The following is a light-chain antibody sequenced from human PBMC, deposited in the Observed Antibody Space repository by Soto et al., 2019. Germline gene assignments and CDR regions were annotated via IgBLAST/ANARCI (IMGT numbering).Light chain of an antibody. CDR2: QDS. CDR3: QAWDSSTGGYV. V-gene: IGLV3-1*01. CDR1: KLGDKY. Sequence: YELTQPPSVSVSPGQTASITCSGDKLGDKYACWYQQKPGQSPVLVIYQDSKRPSGIPERFSGSNSGNTATLTISGTQAMDEADYYCQAWDSSTGGYVFGTGTKLTVL. J-gene: IGLJ1*01.